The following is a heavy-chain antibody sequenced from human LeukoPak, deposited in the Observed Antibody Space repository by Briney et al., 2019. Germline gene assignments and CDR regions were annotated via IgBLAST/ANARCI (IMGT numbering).Heavy chain of an antibody. CDR1: GFTFSSYG. V-gene: IGHV3-30*03. Sequence: GGSLRLSCAASGFTFSSYGMHWVRQAPGKGLEWEAVISYDGGNKYYADSVKGRFTISRDNSKNTLYLQMNSLRAEDTAVYYCARDYGDYYYYYYGMDVWGQGTTVTVSS. CDR2: ISYDGGNK. CDR3: ARDYGDYYYYYYGMDV. J-gene: IGHJ6*02. D-gene: IGHD4-17*01.